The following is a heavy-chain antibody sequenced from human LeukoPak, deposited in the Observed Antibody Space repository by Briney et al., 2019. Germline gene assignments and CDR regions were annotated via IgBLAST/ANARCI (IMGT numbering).Heavy chain of an antibody. CDR2: IYTSGST. Sequence: SETLSLTCTVSGASMSNSYWSWIRQPAGKGLEWIGRIYTSGSTNYNPSLKSRVTMSVDTSKNQFSLKLSSVTAADTAVYYCARWGQQSFDCWGQGTPVTVSA. D-gene: IGHD6-13*01. V-gene: IGHV4-4*07. J-gene: IGHJ4*02. CDR3: ARWGQQSFDC. CDR1: GASMSNSY.